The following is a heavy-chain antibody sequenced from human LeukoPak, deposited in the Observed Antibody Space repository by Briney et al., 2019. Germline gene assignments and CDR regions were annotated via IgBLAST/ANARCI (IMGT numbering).Heavy chain of an antibody. CDR3: ARVALYYYGSGSYYKDAFDI. CDR2: INAGNGNT. D-gene: IGHD3-10*01. CDR1: GYTFTSYA. Sequence: ASGKVSCKASGYTFTSYAMHWVRQAPGQRLEWMGWINAGNGNTKYSQKFQGRVTITRDTSASTAYMELSSLRSEDTAVYYCARVALYYYGSGSYYKDAFDIWGQGTMITVSS. J-gene: IGHJ3*02. V-gene: IGHV1-3*01.